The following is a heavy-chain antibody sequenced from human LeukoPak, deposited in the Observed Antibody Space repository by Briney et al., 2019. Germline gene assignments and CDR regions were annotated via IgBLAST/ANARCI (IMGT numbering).Heavy chain of an antibody. D-gene: IGHD3-22*01. CDR1: GYTFTGFH. J-gene: IGHJ4*02. CDR2: INPNTGGA. Sequence: ASVKVSCKASGYTFTGFHMHWVRQAPGQGLEWMGWINPNTGGANYARKFQGRVTMTRDTSISTAYMELIRLRSDDTAVYYRARGDYYDGSGYPDYWGPGTLVTVSS. CDR3: ARGDYYDGSGYPDY. V-gene: IGHV1-2*02.